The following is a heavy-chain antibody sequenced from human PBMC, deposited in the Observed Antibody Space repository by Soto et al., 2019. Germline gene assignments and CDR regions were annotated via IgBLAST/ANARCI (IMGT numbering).Heavy chain of an antibody. V-gene: IGHV4-59*01. J-gene: IGHJ5*02. CDR2: VYYNGRT. Sequence: SETLSLTCIVSGGSMASYYWTWIRQSPGKGLEWIGYVYYNGRTSYNPSLESRLTISLDTSQNQFSLKLTSATAADTAVYYCARSISGFGAKNWFDPWGQGTLVTVSS. CDR1: GGSMASYY. D-gene: IGHD3-16*01. CDR3: ARSISGFGAKNWFDP.